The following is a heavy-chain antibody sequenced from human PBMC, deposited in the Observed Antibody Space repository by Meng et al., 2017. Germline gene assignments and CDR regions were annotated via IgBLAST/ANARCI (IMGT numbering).Heavy chain of an antibody. Sequence: QVQPRQRGTRRFKPSETLSLTCAVYGGSFSGFYSSWIRQPPGKGLEWIGESNHSGSTNYNPSLKSRVTISVDTSKNQFSLKLSSVTAADTAVYHCARGVQCSTSCYIDYWGQGTLVTVPS. D-gene: IGHD2-2*02. V-gene: IGHV4-34*01. CDR1: GGSFSGFY. CDR3: ARGVQCSTSCYIDY. J-gene: IGHJ4*02. CDR2: SNHSGST.